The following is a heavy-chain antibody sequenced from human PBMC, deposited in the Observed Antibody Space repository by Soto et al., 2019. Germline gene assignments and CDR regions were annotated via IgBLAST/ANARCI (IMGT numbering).Heavy chain of an antibody. D-gene: IGHD3-10*01. V-gene: IGHV3-23*01. CDR3: AKDRGSLIDNNFAC. CDR2: ISGSGGST. J-gene: IGHJ4*02. Sequence: GGSLRLSCAACGFSFSSYAMSWVRQDPGKGLEWVSAISGSGGSTYYADSVKGRFTLSRDNSKNTLYLQMNSLRAEDTAIYYCAKDRGSLIDNNFACGGQGTLVTVSS. CDR1: GFSFSSYA.